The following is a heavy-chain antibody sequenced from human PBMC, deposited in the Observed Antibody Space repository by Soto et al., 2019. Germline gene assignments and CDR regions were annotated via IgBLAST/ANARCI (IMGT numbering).Heavy chain of an antibody. J-gene: IGHJ6*02. V-gene: IGHV3-21*01. CDR2: ISSSSSYI. CDR3: ARDAIRYYYYGMDV. D-gene: IGHD3-3*01. CDR1: GFTFSSYS. Sequence: PGGSLRLSCAASGFTFSSYSMNWVRQAPGKGLEWVSSISSSSSYIYYADSVKGRFTIPRDNAKNSLYLQMNSLRAEDTAVYYCARDAIRYYYYGMDVWGQGTTVTVSS.